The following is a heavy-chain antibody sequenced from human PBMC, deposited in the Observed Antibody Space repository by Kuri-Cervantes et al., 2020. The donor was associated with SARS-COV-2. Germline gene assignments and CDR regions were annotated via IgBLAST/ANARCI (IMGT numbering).Heavy chain of an antibody. CDR1: GGSISSSSYY. D-gene: IGHD3-9*01. Sequence: SETLSLTCTVPGGSISSSSYYWGWIRQPPGKGLEWIGSIYYSGSTYYNPSLKSRVTISVDTSKNQFSLKLSSVTAADTAVYYCARLGYFDWLLPTSGDWFDPWGQGTLVTVSS. J-gene: IGHJ5*02. V-gene: IGHV4-39*07. CDR2: IYYSGST. CDR3: ARLGYFDWLLPTSGDWFDP.